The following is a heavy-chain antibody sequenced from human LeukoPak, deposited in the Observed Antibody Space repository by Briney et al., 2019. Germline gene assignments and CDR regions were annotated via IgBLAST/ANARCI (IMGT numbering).Heavy chain of an antibody. V-gene: IGHV4-39*07. Sequence: SETLSLTCTVSGGSISSYYWGWIRQPPGKGLEWIGSIYYSGSTYYNPSLKSRVTISVDTSKNQFSLKLSSVTAADTAVYYCAREEYYYGSGSGFDHWGQGTLVTVSS. D-gene: IGHD3-10*01. CDR3: AREEYYYGSGSGFDH. CDR1: GGSISSYY. CDR2: IYYSGST. J-gene: IGHJ5*02.